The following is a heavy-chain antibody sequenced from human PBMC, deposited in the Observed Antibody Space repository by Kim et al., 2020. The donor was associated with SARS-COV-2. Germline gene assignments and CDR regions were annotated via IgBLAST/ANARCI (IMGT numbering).Heavy chain of an antibody. V-gene: IGHV3-48*03. CDR3: ARDPSYITIFGVVIRYGMDV. D-gene: IGHD3-3*01. J-gene: IGHJ6*02. Sequence: GSLRLSCAASGFTFSSYEMNWVRQAPGKGLEWVSYISSSGSTIYYADSVKGRFTISRDNAKNSLYLQMNSLRAADTAVYYCARDPSYITIFGVVIRYGMDVWGQGTTVTVSS. CDR2: ISSSGSTI. CDR1: GFTFSSYE.